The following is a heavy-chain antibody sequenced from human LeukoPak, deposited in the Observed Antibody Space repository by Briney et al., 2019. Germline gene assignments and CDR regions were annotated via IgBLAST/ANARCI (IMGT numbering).Heavy chain of an antibody. CDR1: GDSLRSYY. J-gene: IGHJ3*02. Sequence: PSETLSLTCSVSGDSLRSYYWGWIRQPPGKGLEWIGNIYYSGSANYNPSLKSRVTISVDTSKNQFSLRLSPMTAADTAVYYCARQKQRVVLNPDAFDIWGQGTTVTLSS. D-gene: IGHD6-13*01. CDR2: IYYSGSA. V-gene: IGHV4-59*08. CDR3: ARQKQRVVLNPDAFDI.